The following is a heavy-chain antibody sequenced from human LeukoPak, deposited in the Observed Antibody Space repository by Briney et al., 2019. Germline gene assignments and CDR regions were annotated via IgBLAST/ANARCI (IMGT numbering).Heavy chain of an antibody. CDR1: GFSFSSYG. V-gene: IGHV3-30*02. J-gene: IGHJ4*02. CDR3: ARGLSSSRRYYN. Sequence: QAGGSLRLSCAGSGFSFSSYGMHWARQAPGKGLEWMAFIRSDGSNKYYADSVKGRFTISRDNSKNTLYLQMNSLRAEDTAVYYCARGLSSSRRYYNWGQGTLVTVSS. CDR2: IRSDGSNK. D-gene: IGHD6-13*01.